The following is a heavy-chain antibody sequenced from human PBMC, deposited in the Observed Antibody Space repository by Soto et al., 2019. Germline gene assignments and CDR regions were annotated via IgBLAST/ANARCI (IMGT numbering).Heavy chain of an antibody. CDR1: GFTFSGYA. D-gene: IGHD2-15*01. J-gene: IGHJ6*02. Sequence: GGSLRLSCAASGFTFSGYAMSWVRQAPGKGLQWVSVISGSGDSIYYADSVKGRFTISRDNSKNTLYLQMNSLRAEDTAVYYCAKPRCSTRFYGMDVWGQGTTVTVSS. V-gene: IGHV3-23*01. CDR3: AKPRCSTRFYGMDV. CDR2: ISGSGDSI.